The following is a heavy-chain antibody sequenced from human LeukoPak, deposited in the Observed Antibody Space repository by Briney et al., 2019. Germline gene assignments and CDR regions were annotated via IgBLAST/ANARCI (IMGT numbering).Heavy chain of an antibody. CDR1: GFTFSDYY. CDR3: ARDTRTDCSGGSCYWGYFDY. J-gene: IGHJ4*02. Sequence: GGSRRLSCAASGFTFSDYYMSWIRQAPWKGLEWVSYISSSGSTIYYADSVKGRFTISRDNAKNSLYLQMNSLRAEDAAVYYCARDTRTDCSGGSCYWGYFDYWGQGTLVTVSS. V-gene: IGHV3-11*01. D-gene: IGHD2-15*01. CDR2: ISSSGSTI.